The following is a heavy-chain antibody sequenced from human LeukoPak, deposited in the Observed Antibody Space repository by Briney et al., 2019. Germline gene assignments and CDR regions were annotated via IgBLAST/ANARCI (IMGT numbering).Heavy chain of an antibody. CDR1: GGTFSSYA. V-gene: IGHV1-69*04. CDR2: TIPILGIA. D-gene: IGHD5-12*01. Sequence: ASVKVSCKASGGTFSSYAISWVRQAPGQGLEWMGRTIPILGIANYAQKFQGRVTITADKSTSTAYMGLSSLRSEDTAVYYCASGYSGYETDYYGMDVWGQGTTVTVSS. CDR3: ASGYSGYETDYYGMDV. J-gene: IGHJ6*02.